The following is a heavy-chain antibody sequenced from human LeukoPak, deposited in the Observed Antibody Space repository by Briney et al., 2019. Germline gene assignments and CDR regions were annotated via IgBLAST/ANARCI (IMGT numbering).Heavy chain of an antibody. D-gene: IGHD6-19*01. Sequence: GASVKVSCKASGYTFTSYYMHWVRQAPGQGLEWMGIINPSGGSTSYAQKFQGRVTMTRDTSTSTVYMGLSSLRSEDTAVYYCARVPHSSGWDSNWFDPWGQGTLVTVSS. V-gene: IGHV1-46*01. CDR3: ARVPHSSGWDSNWFDP. CDR1: GYTFTSYY. J-gene: IGHJ5*02. CDR2: INPSGGST.